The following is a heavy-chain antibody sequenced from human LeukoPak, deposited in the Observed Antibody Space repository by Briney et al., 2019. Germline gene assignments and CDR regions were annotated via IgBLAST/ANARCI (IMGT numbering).Heavy chain of an antibody. V-gene: IGHV3-74*01. D-gene: IGHD1-26*01. CDR1: GITFSSYW. CDR2: VKSDGIST. Sequence: GGSLRLSCAASGITFSSYWMNWIRQAPGKGLVWVSRVKSDGISTIYADSVKGRFTISRDNAKNTLYLQMNSLRAEDTGVYYCARLLQDGDAWYFDLWGRGTLVTVSS. CDR3: ARLLQDGDAWYFDL. J-gene: IGHJ2*01.